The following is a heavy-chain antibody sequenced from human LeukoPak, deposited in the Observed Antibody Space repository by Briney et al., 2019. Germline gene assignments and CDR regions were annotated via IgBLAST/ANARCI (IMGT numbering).Heavy chain of an antibody. D-gene: IGHD3-22*01. Sequence: GGSLRLSCAASGFTLSSYGMHWVRQPPGKGLEWVAVISYDGSNTYYADSVKGRFTISRDNSKNTLYLQMNSLRAEDTAMYYCAKTPSSNGYYYQFDYWGQGTLVTVSS. CDR3: AKTPSSNGYYYQFDY. J-gene: IGHJ4*02. CDR1: GFTLSSYG. CDR2: ISYDGSNT. V-gene: IGHV3-30*18.